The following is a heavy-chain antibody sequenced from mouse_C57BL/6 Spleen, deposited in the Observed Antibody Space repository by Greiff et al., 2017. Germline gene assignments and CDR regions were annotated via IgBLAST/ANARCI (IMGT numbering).Heavy chain of an antibody. D-gene: IGHD2-4*01. Sequence: EVKLVESGGGLVQPGGSLSLSCAASGFTFTDYYMSWVRQPPGKALEWLGFIRNKANGYTTEYSASVKGRFTISRDNSQSILYLQMNALRAEDSATYYCARSGYDYDEDAMDYWGQGTSVTVSS. CDR2: IRNKANGYTT. CDR3: ARSGYDYDEDAMDY. CDR1: GFTFTDYY. J-gene: IGHJ4*01. V-gene: IGHV7-3*01.